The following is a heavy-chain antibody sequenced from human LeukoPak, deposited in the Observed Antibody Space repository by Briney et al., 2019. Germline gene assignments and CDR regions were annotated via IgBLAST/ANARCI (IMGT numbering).Heavy chain of an antibody. Sequence: SETLSLTCTVSGGSISSYCWSWIRQPPGKGLEWIGCIYYSGRTNYSPSLKSRVTISVDTSNNQFSLKLSFVTAADTAVYYCARGYSYGYDALDVWGQGTMVTVSS. D-gene: IGHD5-18*01. CDR1: GGSISSYC. V-gene: IGHV4-59*01. CDR2: IYYSGRT. CDR3: ARGYSYGYDALDV. J-gene: IGHJ3*01.